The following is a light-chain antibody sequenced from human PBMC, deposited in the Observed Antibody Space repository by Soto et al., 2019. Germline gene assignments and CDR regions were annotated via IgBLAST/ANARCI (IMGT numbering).Light chain of an antibody. J-gene: IGLJ2*01. CDR1: KLGDKH. CDR3: QAWDSSSAV. Sequence: SYELTQPPSMSVSPGQTASITCSGDKLGDKHACWYQQKPGQSPVLVIYQGNKRPSGIPERFSGSNSGNTATLTISGTQAMDEADYYCQAWDSSSAVFGGGTKLTVL. V-gene: IGLV3-1*01. CDR2: QGN.